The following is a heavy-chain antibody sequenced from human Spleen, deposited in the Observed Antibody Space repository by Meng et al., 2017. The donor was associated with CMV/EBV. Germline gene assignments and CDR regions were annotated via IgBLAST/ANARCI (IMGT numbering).Heavy chain of an antibody. V-gene: IGHV3-30-3*01. CDR3: ARVDGVGLPLRSRFREGYAFDI. Sequence: GESLKISCAASGFTFSSYAMHWARQAPGKGLEWVAVISYDGSNKYYADSVKGRFTISRDNSKNTLYLQMNSLRAEDTAVYYCARVDGVGLPLRSRFREGYAFDIWGQGTMVTVSS. CDR1: GFTFSSYA. J-gene: IGHJ3*02. CDR2: ISYDGSNK. D-gene: IGHD5-24*01.